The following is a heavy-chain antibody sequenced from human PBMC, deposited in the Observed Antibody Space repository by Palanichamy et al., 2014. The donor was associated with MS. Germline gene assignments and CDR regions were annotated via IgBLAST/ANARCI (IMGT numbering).Heavy chain of an antibody. Sequence: QLQLQESGPGLVKPSETLSLTCTVSGGSISSSSYYWGWIRQPPGNGLEWIGGIYYSGSTYYNPSLRSRITMSVDTSKNQFSLKMSSVTAADTAVYYCATGGVRFLEWAHWGQGSLVTVSS. CDR3: ATGGVRFLEWAH. CDR2: IYYSGST. V-gene: IGHV4-39*01. CDR1: GGSISSSSYY. J-gene: IGHJ4*02. D-gene: IGHD3-3*01.